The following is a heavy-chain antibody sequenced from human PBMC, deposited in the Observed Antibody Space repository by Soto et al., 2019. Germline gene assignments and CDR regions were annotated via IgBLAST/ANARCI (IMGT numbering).Heavy chain of an antibody. CDR2: ISSSSSYI. V-gene: IGHV3-21*01. CDR3: ARGSAAAPSVDY. Sequence: GGSLGLSCAASGFTFSSYSMNWVRQAPGKGLEWVSSISSSSSYIYYADSVKGRFTISRDNAKNSLYLQMNSLRAEDTAVYYCARGSAAAPSVDYWGQGTLVTVSS. CDR1: GFTFSSYS. D-gene: IGHD6-13*01. J-gene: IGHJ4*02.